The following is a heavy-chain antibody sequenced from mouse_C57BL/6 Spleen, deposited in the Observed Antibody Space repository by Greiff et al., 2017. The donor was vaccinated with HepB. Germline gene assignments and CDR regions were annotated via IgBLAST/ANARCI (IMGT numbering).Heavy chain of an antibody. J-gene: IGHJ4*01. Sequence: EVKLVESGGGLVQPGGSLKLSCAASGFTFSDYYMYWVRQTPEKRLEWVAYISNGGGSTYYPDTVKGRFTISRDNAKNTLYLQMSRLKSEDTAMYYCARRVGRRGAMDYWGQGTSVTVSS. V-gene: IGHV5-12*01. CDR2: ISNGGGST. CDR3: ARRVGRRGAMDY. CDR1: GFTFSDYY. D-gene: IGHD1-3*01.